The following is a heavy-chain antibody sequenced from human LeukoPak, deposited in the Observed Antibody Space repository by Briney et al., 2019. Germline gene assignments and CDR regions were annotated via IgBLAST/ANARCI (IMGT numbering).Heavy chain of an antibody. D-gene: IGHD6-13*01. CDR3: AKGGYSSSWSLDY. Sequence: GGSLRLSCAASGFTFDDYAMHWVRQAPGKGLEWVSGISWSSGSIGYADSVKGRFTISRDNAKNSLYLQMNSLRAEDTALYYCAKGGYSSSWSLDYWGQGTLVTVSS. J-gene: IGHJ4*02. CDR2: ISWSSGSI. V-gene: IGHV3-9*01. CDR1: GFTFDDYA.